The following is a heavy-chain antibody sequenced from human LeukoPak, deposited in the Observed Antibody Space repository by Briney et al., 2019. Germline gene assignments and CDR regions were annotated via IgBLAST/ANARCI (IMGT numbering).Heavy chain of an antibody. CDR2: INTNTGNP. Sequence: GASVKVSCKASGYTFTSYAMNWVRQAPGQGLEWMGWINTNTGNPTYAQGFTGRFVFSLDTSVSTAYLQISSLKAEDTAVYYCAREQGDSGSCQEAFDIWGQGTMVTVSS. CDR3: AREQGDSGSCQEAFDI. CDR1: GYTFTSYA. D-gene: IGHD1-26*01. J-gene: IGHJ3*02. V-gene: IGHV7-4-1*02.